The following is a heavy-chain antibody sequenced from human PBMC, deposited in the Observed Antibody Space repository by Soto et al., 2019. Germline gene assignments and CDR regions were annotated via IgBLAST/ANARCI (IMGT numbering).Heavy chain of an antibody. Sequence: GGSLRLSCAASGFTFSSYGMHWVRQAPGKGLEWVAVIWYDGSNKYYADSVKGRFTISRDNSKNTLYLQMNSLRAEDTAVYYCAKSFGVAARLTSIDYWGQGTLVTVSS. CDR2: IWYDGSNK. D-gene: IGHD6-6*01. CDR3: AKSFGVAARLTSIDY. J-gene: IGHJ4*02. V-gene: IGHV3-33*06. CDR1: GFTFSSYG.